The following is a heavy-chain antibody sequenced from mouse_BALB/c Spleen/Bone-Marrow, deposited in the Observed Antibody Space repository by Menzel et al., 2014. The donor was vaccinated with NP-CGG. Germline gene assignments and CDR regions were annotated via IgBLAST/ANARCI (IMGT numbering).Heavy chain of an antibody. Sequence: DVQLVESGGGLVQPGGSLKLSCAASGFTFSSYGMSWVRQTPDKRLELVATINSNGGSTYYPDSVKGRFTSSRDNAKNTLYLQMSSLKSEDTAMYYCARIWAYYAMDYWGQGTSVTVSS. CDR3: ARIWAYYAMDY. CDR1: GFTFSSYG. D-gene: IGHD4-1*01. CDR2: INSNGGST. J-gene: IGHJ4*01. V-gene: IGHV5-6-3*01.